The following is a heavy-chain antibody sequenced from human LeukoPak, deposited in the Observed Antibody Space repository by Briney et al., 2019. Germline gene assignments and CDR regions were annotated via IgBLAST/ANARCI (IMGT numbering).Heavy chain of an antibody. Sequence: SEPLSLTCTVSGGSISSYYWSWLRQPAGKGLEWLGRLYTSGSTNYNPSLKSRVTMSVDTSKNQFSLKLSSVTAADTAVYYCARLGNYYGSGSYYRTYYYYYYMDVWGKGTTVTISS. J-gene: IGHJ6*03. CDR3: ARLGNYYGSGSYYRTYYYYYYMDV. D-gene: IGHD3-10*01. CDR1: GGSISSYY. V-gene: IGHV4-4*07. CDR2: LYTSGST.